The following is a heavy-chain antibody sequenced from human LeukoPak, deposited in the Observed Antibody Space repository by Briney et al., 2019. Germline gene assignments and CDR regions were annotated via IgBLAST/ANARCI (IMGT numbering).Heavy chain of an antibody. CDR2: IKIKTEGGTT. D-gene: IGHD3-9*01. Sequence: GGSVRLSCEGSGLTFRNAWLSWVRPAPGRGLEGVGRIKIKTEGGTTDYAVPVEGRVYISRDGSKDTLYLHTNSLKTEDTAVYYCTTDVRHDIMAGYYFYYDMDVWGKGTTVTVSS. J-gene: IGHJ6*03. CDR3: TTDVRHDIMAGYYFYYDMDV. V-gene: IGHV3-15*01. CDR1: GLTFRNAW.